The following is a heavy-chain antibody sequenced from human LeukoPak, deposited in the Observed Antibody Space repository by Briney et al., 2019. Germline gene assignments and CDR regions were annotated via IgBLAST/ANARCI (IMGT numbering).Heavy chain of an antibody. Sequence: VKVSCKASGGTFSSYAISWVRQAPGQGLEWMGRIIPIFGTANYAQKFQGRVTITADKSTSTAYMELSSLRSEDTAVYYCARARGEGGYDPFYYYYMDVWGKGTTVTVSS. CDR3: ARARGEGGYDPFYYYYMDV. V-gene: IGHV1-69*13. CDR2: IIPIFGTA. D-gene: IGHD5-12*01. J-gene: IGHJ6*03. CDR1: GGTFSSYA.